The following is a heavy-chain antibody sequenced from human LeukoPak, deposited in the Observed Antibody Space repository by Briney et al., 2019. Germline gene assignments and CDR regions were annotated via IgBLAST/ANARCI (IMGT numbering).Heavy chain of an antibody. V-gene: IGHV4-39*07. D-gene: IGHD3-10*01. Sequence: SETLSLTCTVSSGSISSSSYYWGWIRQPPGKGLEWIGSMYYSGSTYYNPSLKSRVTISVDTSKNQFSLKVSSVTAADTAAYYCARAGGYYFDYWGQGTLVTVSS. CDR2: MYYSGST. CDR1: SGSISSSSYY. J-gene: IGHJ4*02. CDR3: ARAGGYYFDY.